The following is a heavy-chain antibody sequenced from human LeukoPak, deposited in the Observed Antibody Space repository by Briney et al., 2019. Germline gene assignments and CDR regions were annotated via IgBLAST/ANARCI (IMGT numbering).Heavy chain of an antibody. CDR2: IYPGDSDT. CDR3: ARSQGDYYDSSGYRGPMFYFQH. Sequence: GESLKISCKASGYRFTSYWIGWVRQMPGKGLEWMGIIYPGDSDTGYSPSFQGQVTISADKSISTAYLQWSSLKASDTAMYYCARSQGDYYDSSGYRGPMFYFQHWGQGTLVTVSS. D-gene: IGHD3-22*01. CDR1: GYRFTSYW. J-gene: IGHJ1*01. V-gene: IGHV5-51*01.